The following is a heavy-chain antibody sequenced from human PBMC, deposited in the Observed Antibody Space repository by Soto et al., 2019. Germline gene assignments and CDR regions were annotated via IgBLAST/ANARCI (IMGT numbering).Heavy chain of an antibody. J-gene: IGHJ4*02. CDR2: IYNSGST. CDR3: ASMGYHYGSGSYPLAY. Sequence: QVQLQESGPGLVKPSETLSLTCTVSGGSISSYYWTWIRQPPGKGLEWIGFIYNSGSTHYNPSLRSRVTISVETSKNQFSLKLRSVTAADTAVYYCASMGYHYGSGSYPLAYWGQGTLVTVSS. V-gene: IGHV4-59*08. D-gene: IGHD3-10*01. CDR1: GGSISSYY.